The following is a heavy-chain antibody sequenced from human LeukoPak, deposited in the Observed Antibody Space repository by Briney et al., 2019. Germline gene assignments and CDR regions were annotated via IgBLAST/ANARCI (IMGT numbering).Heavy chain of an antibody. CDR2: VYHSGST. J-gene: IGHJ4*02. CDR3: ARNWYGSSWSEQIYYFDY. V-gene: IGHV4-38-2*02. CDR1: GNSISSGYY. D-gene: IGHD6-13*01. Sequence: PSETLSLTCTVSGNSISSGYYWDWIRQPPGKGLQWIGSVYHSGSTYYNPSLKSRITISVDTSKNQFSLKLSSVTAADTAVYYCARNWYGSSWSEQIYYFDYWGQGTLVTVSS.